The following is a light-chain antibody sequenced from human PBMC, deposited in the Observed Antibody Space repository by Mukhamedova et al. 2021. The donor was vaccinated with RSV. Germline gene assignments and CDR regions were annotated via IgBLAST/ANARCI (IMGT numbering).Light chain of an antibody. V-gene: IGKV1-5*03. CDR3: QQYDSYPWT. Sequence: WYQRRVHGKALKLLIYKASTLESGVPSRFSGSGSGTEFTLTISSLQPDDFASYYCQQYDSYPWTFGQGTKVAIK. J-gene: IGKJ1*01. CDR2: KAS.